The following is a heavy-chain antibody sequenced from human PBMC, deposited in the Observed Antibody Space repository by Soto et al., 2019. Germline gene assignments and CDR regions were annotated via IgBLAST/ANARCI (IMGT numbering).Heavy chain of an antibody. CDR2: IIPILGIA. J-gene: IGHJ1*01. Sequence: QVQLVQSGAEVKKPGSSVKVSCKASGGTFSSYTISWVRQAPGQGLEWMGRIIPILGIANYAQKFQGRVTITADKSTSTAYMDLSSLRSEDTAVYYCARGGYLGYCSGGSCYEGYFQHWGQGTLVTVSS. V-gene: IGHV1-69*02. CDR1: GGTFSSYT. D-gene: IGHD2-15*01. CDR3: ARGGYLGYCSGGSCYEGYFQH.